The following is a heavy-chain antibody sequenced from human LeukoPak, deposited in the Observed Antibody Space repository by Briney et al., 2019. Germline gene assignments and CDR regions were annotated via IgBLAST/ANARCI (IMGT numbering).Heavy chain of an antibody. J-gene: IGHJ4*02. CDR3: AKGPSYGSGSYSIDY. D-gene: IGHD3-10*01. CDR1: GFPFSSYG. CDR2: ISYDGSNQ. Sequence: PGRSLRLSCAVSGFPFSSYGMHWVRQAPGKGLEWVAVISYDGSNQYYADSVKGRFTISRDNSKNTLYLQMNSLRGEDTAVYYCAKGPSYGSGSYSIDYWGQGTLVTVSS. V-gene: IGHV3-30*18.